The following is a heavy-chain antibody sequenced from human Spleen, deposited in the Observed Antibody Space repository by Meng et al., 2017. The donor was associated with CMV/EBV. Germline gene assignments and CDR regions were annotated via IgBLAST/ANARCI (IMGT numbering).Heavy chain of an antibody. D-gene: IGHD3-3*01. J-gene: IGHJ3*02. V-gene: IGHV3-30*04. Sequence: TFSTYTIHWGRPAPGKGLELVTVISYDGSSKFYADSVKGRFTISRDNSKNTLYLQMNSLRADDTAMYYCTRSYYDFWNGYPADAFDIWGHGTMVTVSS. CDR3: TRSYYDFWNGYPADAFDI. CDR1: TFSTYT. CDR2: ISYDGSSK.